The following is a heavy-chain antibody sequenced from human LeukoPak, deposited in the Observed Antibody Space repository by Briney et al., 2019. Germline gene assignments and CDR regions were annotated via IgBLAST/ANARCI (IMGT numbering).Heavy chain of an antibody. CDR3: ARHNYYGSGSLTGGFDY. CDR2: IRYDGSNK. Sequence: GGSLRLSCAASGFTFSSYGMHWVRQAPGKGLEWVAFIRYDGSNKYYADSVKGRFTISRDNSKNTLYLQMNSLRAEDTAAYYCARHNYYGSGSLTGGFDYWGQGTLVTVSS. J-gene: IGHJ4*02. D-gene: IGHD3-10*01. CDR1: GFTFSSYG. V-gene: IGHV3-30*02.